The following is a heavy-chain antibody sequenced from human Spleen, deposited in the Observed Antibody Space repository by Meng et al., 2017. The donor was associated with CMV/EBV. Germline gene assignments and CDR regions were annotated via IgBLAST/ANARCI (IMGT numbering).Heavy chain of an antibody. CDR2: ITWNSGTR. Sequence: SLKISCVASGFTFDHYAMHWVRQAPGKGLEWVSGITWNSGTRGYADSVKGRFTISRDNAKNSLDLQMHRLRDEDTALYYCAEGIVPGDMGHYYGMDVWGQGTTVTVSS. V-gene: IGHV3-9*01. J-gene: IGHJ6*02. D-gene: IGHD2-2*01. CDR3: AEGIVPGDMGHYYGMDV. CDR1: GFTFDHYA.